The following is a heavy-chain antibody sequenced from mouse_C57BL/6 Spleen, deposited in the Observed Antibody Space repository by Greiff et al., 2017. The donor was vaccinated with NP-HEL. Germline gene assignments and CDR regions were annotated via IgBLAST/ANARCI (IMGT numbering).Heavy chain of an antibody. CDR1: GYAFSSYW. J-gene: IGHJ4*01. Sequence: QVQLQQSGAELVKPGASVKISCKASGYAFSSYWMNWVKQRPGKGLEWIGQIYPGDGDTNYNGKFKGKATLTADKSSSTAYMQLSSLTSEDSAVYFCARDYSNYEGYYAMDYWGQGTSVTVSS. V-gene: IGHV1-80*01. D-gene: IGHD2-5*01. CDR3: ARDYSNYEGYYAMDY. CDR2: IYPGDGDT.